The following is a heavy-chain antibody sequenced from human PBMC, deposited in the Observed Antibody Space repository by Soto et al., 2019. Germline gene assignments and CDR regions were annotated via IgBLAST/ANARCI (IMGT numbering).Heavy chain of an antibody. J-gene: IGHJ5*02. CDR1: GDSVSSNTAA. D-gene: IGHD6-19*01. V-gene: IGHV6-1*01. CDR3: ARGVAGSGFHL. CDR2: TYYRSNWRH. Sequence: SPTLSLTCAISGDSVSSNTAAWNWIRSSPSGGLEWLGRTYYRSNWRHDYAVSVKSRITVNPDTSKNHFSLQLNSVTPDDTAVYYCARGVAGSGFHLCGQGPLVTVSS.